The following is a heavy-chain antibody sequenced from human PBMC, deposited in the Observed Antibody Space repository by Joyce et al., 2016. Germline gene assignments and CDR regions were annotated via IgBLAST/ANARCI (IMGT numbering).Heavy chain of an antibody. D-gene: IGHD2/OR15-2a*01. CDR1: GYKFTDCY. J-gene: IGHJ4*02. CDR2: INPDRGGT. CDR3: ARGVEGEPFSMDF. Sequence: QVQLVQSGAEVRKPGASVKVSCKASGYKFTDCYFHWVRQAPGQGLEWRVWINPDRGGTNYAQKFQGRVTMTRDTSINTAYMDLSGLRSDDTAFYFCARGVEGEPFSMDFWGQGTLVTVSS. V-gene: IGHV1-2*02.